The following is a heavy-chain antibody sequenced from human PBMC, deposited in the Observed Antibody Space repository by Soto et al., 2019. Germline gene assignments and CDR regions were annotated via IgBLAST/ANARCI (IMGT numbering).Heavy chain of an antibody. CDR2: IYSGGST. J-gene: IGHJ4*02. CDR3: ARDPGPTLETHFDY. CDR1: GFTVSSNY. V-gene: IGHV3-66*01. Sequence: EVQLVESGGGLVQPGGSLRLSCAASGFTVSSNYMSWVRQAPGKGLEWVSVIYSGGSTYYADSVKGRFTISRDNSKNTLYLQMNSLRAEDTAVYYCARDPGPTLETHFDYWGQGTLVTVSS.